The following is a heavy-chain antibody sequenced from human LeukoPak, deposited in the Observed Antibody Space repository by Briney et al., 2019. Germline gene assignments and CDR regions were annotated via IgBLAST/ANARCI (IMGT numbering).Heavy chain of an antibody. D-gene: IGHD2-15*01. J-gene: IGHJ6*02. CDR1: GGSISSYY. CDR3: ARDSKWGYCSGGSCYSEPGYYYYYGMDV. CDR2: IYYSGST. Sequence: SETLSLTCTVSGGSISSYYWSWIRQPPGKGLEWIGYIYYSGSTYYNPSLQSRVTISVDTSKNQFSLKLSSVTAADTAVYYCARDSKWGYCSGGSCYSEPGYYYYYGMDVWGQGTTVTVSS. V-gene: IGHV4-30-4*01.